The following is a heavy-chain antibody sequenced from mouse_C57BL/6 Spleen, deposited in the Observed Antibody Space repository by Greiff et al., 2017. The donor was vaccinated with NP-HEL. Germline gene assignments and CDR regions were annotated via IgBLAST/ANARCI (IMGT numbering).Heavy chain of an antibody. CDR1: GFTFSDYG. Sequence: EVQGVESGGGLVKPGGSLKLSCAASGFTFSDYGMHWVRQAPEKGLEWVAYISSGSSTIYYADTVKGRFTFSRDNAKNTLFLQMTSLRSEDTAMYYCARGENMDDYDDYYAMDYWGQGTSVTVSS. V-gene: IGHV5-17*01. D-gene: IGHD2-4*01. CDR3: ARGENMDDYDDYYAMDY. J-gene: IGHJ4*01. CDR2: ISSGSSTI.